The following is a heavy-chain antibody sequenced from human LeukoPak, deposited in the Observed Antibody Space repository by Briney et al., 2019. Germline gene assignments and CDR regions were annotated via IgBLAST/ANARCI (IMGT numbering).Heavy chain of an antibody. Sequence: SETLSLTCAIYGGSFSGYYWSWIRQPPGKGLEWIGEINHSGSTNYNPSLKSRVTISVDTSKNQFSLKLNSVTAADTAVYYCARLPRRRYHDRSGPYYFDYWGQGTLVTVSS. CDR2: INHSGST. CDR1: GGSFSGYY. D-gene: IGHD3-22*01. V-gene: IGHV4-34*01. J-gene: IGHJ4*02. CDR3: ARLPRRRYHDRSGPYYFDY.